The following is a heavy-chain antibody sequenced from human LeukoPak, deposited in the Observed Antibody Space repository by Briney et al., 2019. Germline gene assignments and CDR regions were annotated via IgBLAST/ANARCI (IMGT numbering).Heavy chain of an antibody. D-gene: IGHD4-23*01. V-gene: IGHV3-48*03. Sequence: GGSLRLSCAASGLTFSNEMHWVRQAPGKGLEWVAYISSSGSTIYYADSVKGRFTISRDNAKNSLYLQMNSLRAEDTAVYYCARDYGGSSPFDYWGQGTLVTVSS. CDR1: GLTFSNE. J-gene: IGHJ4*02. CDR3: ARDYGGSSPFDY. CDR2: ISSSGSTI.